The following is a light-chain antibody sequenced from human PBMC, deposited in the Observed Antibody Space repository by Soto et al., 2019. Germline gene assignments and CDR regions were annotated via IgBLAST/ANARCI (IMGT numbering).Light chain of an antibody. V-gene: IGLV4-60*02. J-gene: IGLJ2*01. Sequence: QSVLTQSSSASASLGSSVKLTCTLNSGHSTYIIAWHQQQPGKAPRYLMKLEGSGSYNKGSGIPDRFSGSSSGADRYLTISNLQFEDEADYYCETWDTNVVVFGGGTKVTVL. CDR3: ETWDTNVVV. CDR1: SGHSTYI. CDR2: LEGSGSY.